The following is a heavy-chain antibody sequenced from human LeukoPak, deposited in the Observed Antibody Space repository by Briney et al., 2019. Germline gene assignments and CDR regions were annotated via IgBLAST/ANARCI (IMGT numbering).Heavy chain of an antibody. Sequence: GGSLRLSCAASGFTFSSYWMSWVRQAPGKGLEWVASIKHDGSEKYYVDSVKGRFTISRDSAKNSLYLQMNSLRVEDTAVYYCARDHNYGSDYWGQGTLVTVSS. CDR3: ARDHNYGSDY. CDR1: GFTFSSYW. CDR2: IKHDGSEK. J-gene: IGHJ4*02. V-gene: IGHV3-7*03. D-gene: IGHD5-18*01.